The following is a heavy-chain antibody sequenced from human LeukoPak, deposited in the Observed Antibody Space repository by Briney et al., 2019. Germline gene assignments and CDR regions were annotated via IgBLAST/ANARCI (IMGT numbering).Heavy chain of an antibody. Sequence: GESLKISCKGSGYSFTSYWISWVRQMLGKGLEWMGRIDPSDSYTNYSPSFQGHVTISADKSISTAYLQWSSLKASDTAMYYCARHPGAPFYIVVVPAVPFDPWGQGTLVTVSS. V-gene: IGHV5-10-1*01. J-gene: IGHJ5*02. CDR3: ARHPGAPFYIVVVPAVPFDP. D-gene: IGHD2-2*01. CDR2: IDPSDSYT. CDR1: GYSFTSYW.